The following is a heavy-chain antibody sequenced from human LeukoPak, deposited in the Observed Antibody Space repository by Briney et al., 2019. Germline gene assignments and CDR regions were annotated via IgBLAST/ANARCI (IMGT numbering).Heavy chain of an antibody. CDR2: INHSGST. Sequence: SETLSLTCAVYGGSFSDYYWTWIRQPPGKGLEWIGEINHSGSTNYSPSLKSQVTISVDTSKNQFSLKLSSVTAADTAVYYCACLTTADAFDIWGQGTMVTVSS. V-gene: IGHV4-34*01. J-gene: IGHJ3*02. D-gene: IGHD3-22*01. CDR3: ACLTTADAFDI. CDR1: GGSFSDYY.